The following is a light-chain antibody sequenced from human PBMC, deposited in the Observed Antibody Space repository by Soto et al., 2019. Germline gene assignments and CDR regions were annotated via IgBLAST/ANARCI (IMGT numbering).Light chain of an antibody. CDR3: CSYAGSSTSYVV. J-gene: IGLJ2*01. CDR2: EVX. CDR1: SSDVGSYNL. Sequence: QSALTQPASVSGSPGQSITISCTGTSSDVGSYNLVSWYQQHPGKAPKLXIYEVXXXPSXXXNRXSXXXXXXXXXXXXXXXXXEDEADYYCCSYAGSSTSYVVFGGGTKLTVL. V-gene: IGLV2-23*02.